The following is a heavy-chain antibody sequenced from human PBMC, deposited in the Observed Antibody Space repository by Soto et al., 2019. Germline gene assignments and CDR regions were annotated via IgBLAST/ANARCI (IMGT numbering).Heavy chain of an antibody. CDR2: FNPIFETA. J-gene: IGHJ6*02. D-gene: IGHD3-10*01. V-gene: IGHV1-69*01. CDR1: GGTFSSYA. CDR3: TRGITLIRGVIPPGYYYGIDV. Sequence: QVQLVQSGAEVKKPGSSVKVSCKASGGTFSSYAISWVRQAPGQGLEWMGGFNPIFETANYAQKFQGRVTRTADESTNTAYMELSSLRSEDTAVYYCTRGITLIRGVIPPGYYYGIDVWGQGTMVAASS.